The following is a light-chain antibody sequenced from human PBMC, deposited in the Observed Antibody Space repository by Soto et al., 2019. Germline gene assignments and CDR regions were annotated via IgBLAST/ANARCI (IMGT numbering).Light chain of an antibody. V-gene: IGKV3-20*01. Sequence: EIVLTQSPGTLSLSPGERATLSCRASQSVSSNNLAWYQQRPGQAPRVVIYGASTRATGIPDRFSGSGSGTDFTLTISRLEPEDFAVYYCQQYGSSPFTFGQGTRLEIK. CDR1: QSVSSNN. CDR3: QQYGSSPFT. CDR2: GAS. J-gene: IGKJ5*01.